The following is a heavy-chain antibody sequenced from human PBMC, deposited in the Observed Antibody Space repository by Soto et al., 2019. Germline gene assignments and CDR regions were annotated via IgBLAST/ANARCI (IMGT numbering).Heavy chain of an antibody. V-gene: IGHV4-59*01. CDR2: IYYSGST. CDR3: ARGVNDYGDYLSNFDY. D-gene: IGHD4-17*01. J-gene: IGHJ4*02. CDR1: GGFIGSYH. Sequence: PSETLSLTCTVSGGFIGSYHWSWFRLPPGKGLEWIGYIYYSGSTNYNPSLKSRVTISVDTSKNQFSLKLSSVTAADTAVYYCARGVNDYGDYLSNFDYWGQGTLVTVSS.